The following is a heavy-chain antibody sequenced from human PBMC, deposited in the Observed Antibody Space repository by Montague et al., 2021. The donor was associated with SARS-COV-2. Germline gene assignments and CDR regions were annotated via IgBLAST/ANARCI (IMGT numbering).Heavy chain of an antibody. Sequence: CAISGDSVSSKSAAWNWIRQSPSRGLEWLGRTYYRPKWHNDYAVSVKSRITINPDPSKNQFSLQLNSVTPEDTAVYYCARDSGYDYGYFDYWGQGTLVTVSS. J-gene: IGHJ4*02. CDR3: ARDSGYDYGYFDY. CDR2: TYYRPKWHN. CDR1: GDSVSSKSAA. V-gene: IGHV6-1*01. D-gene: IGHD5-12*01.